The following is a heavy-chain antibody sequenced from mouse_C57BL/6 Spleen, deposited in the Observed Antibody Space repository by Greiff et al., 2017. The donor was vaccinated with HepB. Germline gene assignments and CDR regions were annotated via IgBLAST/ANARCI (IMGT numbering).Heavy chain of an antibody. V-gene: IGHV5-16*01. CDR3: ATYYSNYGYYAMDY. D-gene: IGHD2-5*01. Sequence: EVKLVESEGGLVQPGSSMKLSCTASGFTFSDYYMAWVRQVPEKGLEWVANINYDGSSTYYLDSLKSRFIISRDNAKNILYLQMSSLKSEDTATYYCATYYSNYGYYAMDYWGQGTSVTVSS. CDR1: GFTFSDYY. J-gene: IGHJ4*01. CDR2: INYDGSST.